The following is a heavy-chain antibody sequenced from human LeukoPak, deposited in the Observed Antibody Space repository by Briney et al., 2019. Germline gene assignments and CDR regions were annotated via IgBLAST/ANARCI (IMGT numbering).Heavy chain of an antibody. Sequence: KAGGSLRLSCAASGFTFNDAWMSWVRQAPGKGLEWAGRIKRKTDGGTTDYAAPVKGRFTISRDDSKNTLHLEMNSLKTEDTAVYYCTGGFCSGDTCYSTVYWGQGTLVTVSS. CDR1: GFTFNDAW. CDR3: TGGFCSGDTCYSTVY. J-gene: IGHJ4*02. D-gene: IGHD2-15*01. CDR2: IKRKTDGGTT. V-gene: IGHV3-15*01.